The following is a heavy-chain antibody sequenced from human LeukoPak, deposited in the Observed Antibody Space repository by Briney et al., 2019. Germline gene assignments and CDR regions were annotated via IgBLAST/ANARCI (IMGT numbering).Heavy chain of an antibody. CDR1: GGTFSSYA. CDR3: ARRIRIAARRYDAFDI. J-gene: IGHJ3*02. CDR2: IIPIFGTA. D-gene: IGHD6-6*01. Sequence: GSSVKVSCKASGGTFSSYAISWVRQAPGQGLEWMGGIIPIFGTANYAQKFQGRVTITTDESTSTAYMELSSLRSEDTAVYYCARRIRIAARRYDAFDIWGQGTMVTVSS. V-gene: IGHV1-69*05.